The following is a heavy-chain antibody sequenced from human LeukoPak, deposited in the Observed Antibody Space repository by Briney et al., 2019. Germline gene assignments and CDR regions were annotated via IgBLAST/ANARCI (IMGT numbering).Heavy chain of an antibody. CDR1: GFTVSSNY. D-gene: IGHD3-22*01. J-gene: IGHJ3*02. CDR3: ARLVHYDNCGGYPDAFDI. CDR2: IYSGGST. V-gene: IGHV3-53*01. Sequence: PGGSLRLSCAASGFTVSSNYRSWVRQAPGKGLEWVSVIYSGGSTYYADSVKGRFTISRGNSKNTLYLQMNSLRAEDTAAYYCARLVHYDNCGGYPDAFDIWGQGTMVTVSS.